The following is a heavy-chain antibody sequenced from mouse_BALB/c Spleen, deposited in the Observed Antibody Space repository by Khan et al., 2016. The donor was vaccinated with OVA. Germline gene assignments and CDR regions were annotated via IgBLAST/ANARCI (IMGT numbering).Heavy chain of an antibody. V-gene: IGHV3-6*02. J-gene: IGHJ3*01. CDR2: IRYDGNS. D-gene: IGHD3-1*01. CDR3: ARGGSSGPAWFAY. CDR1: DYSITSGYF. Sequence: EVQLVESGPGLVKPSQSLSLTCSVTDYSITSGYFWNWIRQFPGNKLEWMGYIRYDGNSNYNPSLKNRISITRDTSKNQFFLKLNSVTPEDTATYYCARGGSSGPAWFAYWGQGTLVTVSA.